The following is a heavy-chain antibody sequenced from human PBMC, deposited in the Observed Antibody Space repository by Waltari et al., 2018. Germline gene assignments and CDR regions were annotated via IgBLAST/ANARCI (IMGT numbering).Heavy chain of an antibody. CDR3: VRASGRYDLWSSYHVGRWFDP. J-gene: IGHJ5*02. CDR1: VFMFSDYW. Sequence: EVQLVESGGGLVQPGGSLRVACAASVFMFSDYWMTGVRQAPGEGLEGVGDIKQDGREKYYVDSVQGRFTISRDNVKNSLYLQMNSLGVGDTAVYYCVRASGRYDLWSSYHVGRWFDPWGQGTLVTVSS. CDR2: IKQDGREK. V-gene: IGHV3-7*04. D-gene: IGHD3-3*01.